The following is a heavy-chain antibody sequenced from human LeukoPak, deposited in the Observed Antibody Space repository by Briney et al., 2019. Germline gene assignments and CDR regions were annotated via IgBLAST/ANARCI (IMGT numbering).Heavy chain of an antibody. J-gene: IGHJ4*02. V-gene: IGHV1-8*01. Sequence: ASVKVSCKASEYTFTSYDVNWVRQATGQGLEWMGWMNPNSGNTGYAQKFQGRVTMTRNTSISTAYMELSRLRSEDTAVYYCARGRNLDIAVAGTELMDYWGQGTLVTVSS. CDR3: ARGRNLDIAVAGTELMDY. CDR1: EYTFTSYD. D-gene: IGHD6-19*01. CDR2: MNPNSGNT.